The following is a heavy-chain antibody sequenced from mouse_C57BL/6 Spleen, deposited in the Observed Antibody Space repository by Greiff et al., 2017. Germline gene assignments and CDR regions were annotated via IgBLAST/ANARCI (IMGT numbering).Heavy chain of an antibody. Sequence: DVQLQESGPGMVKPSQSLSLTCTVTGYSITSGYDWHWIRHFPGNKLEWMGYISYSGSTNYNPSLKSRISITHDTSKNHFFLKLNSVTTEDTATYYCARGAQAIPWFAYWGQGTLVTVSA. D-gene: IGHD3-2*02. CDR1: GYSITSGYD. CDR3: ARGAQAIPWFAY. J-gene: IGHJ3*01. V-gene: IGHV3-1*01. CDR2: ISYSGST.